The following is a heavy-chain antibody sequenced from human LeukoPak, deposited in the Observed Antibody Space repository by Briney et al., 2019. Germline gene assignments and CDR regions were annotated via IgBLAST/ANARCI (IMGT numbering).Heavy chain of an antibody. CDR2: ISSSSSTI. D-gene: IGHD4-23*01. J-gene: IGHJ6*03. CDR3: AGGGNGYYYYYMDV. Sequence: GGSLRLSCAASGFTFSSYSMNWVRQAPGKGLEWVSYISSSSSTIYYADSVKGRFTISRDNAKNSLYLQMNSLRDEDTAVYYCAGGGNGYYYYYMDVWGKGTTVTVSS. V-gene: IGHV3-48*02. CDR1: GFTFSSYS.